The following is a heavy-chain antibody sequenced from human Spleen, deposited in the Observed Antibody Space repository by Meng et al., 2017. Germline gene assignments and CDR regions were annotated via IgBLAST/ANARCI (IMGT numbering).Heavy chain of an antibody. Sequence: QLQLQQSGAGLLKPSETLSLTCAVYGGSFSGYYWSWIRQPPGKGLEWIGEINHSGSTNYNPSLKSRVTISVDTSKNQFSLKLSSVTAADTAVYYCARVGSYRGYNYWGQGTLVTVSS. CDR3: ARVGSYRGYNY. V-gene: IGHV4-34*01. J-gene: IGHJ4*02. D-gene: IGHD3-10*01. CDR2: INHSGST. CDR1: GGSFSGYY.